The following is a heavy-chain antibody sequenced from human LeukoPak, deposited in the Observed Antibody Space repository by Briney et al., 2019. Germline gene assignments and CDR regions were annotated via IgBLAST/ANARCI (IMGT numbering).Heavy chain of an antibody. CDR3: ARSLRSSSGDY. V-gene: IGHV3-48*03. J-gene: IGHJ4*02. D-gene: IGHD6-13*01. CDR1: GFTFSSYE. CDR2: ISGSGSTI. Sequence: GGSLRLSCAASGFTFSSYEMNWVRQAPGKGLEWVSHISGSGSTIFYADSVKGRFTISRDNAKNFLYLQMNSLRAEDTAVYYCARSLRSSSGDYWGQGTRVPASS.